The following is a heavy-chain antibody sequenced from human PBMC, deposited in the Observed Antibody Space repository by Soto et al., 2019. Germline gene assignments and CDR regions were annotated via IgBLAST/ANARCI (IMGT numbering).Heavy chain of an antibody. CDR1: GFTFSDYY. Sequence: PGGSLRLSCAASGFTFSDYYMSWIRQAPGKGLEWVSYISSSGSTIYYADSVKGRFTISRDNAKNSLYLQMNRLRAEDTAVYYCARDYARADAKDYYYGMDVWGQGTPVTVSS. CDR2: ISSSGSTI. J-gene: IGHJ6*02. D-gene: IGHD2-2*01. CDR3: ARDYARADAKDYYYGMDV. V-gene: IGHV3-11*01.